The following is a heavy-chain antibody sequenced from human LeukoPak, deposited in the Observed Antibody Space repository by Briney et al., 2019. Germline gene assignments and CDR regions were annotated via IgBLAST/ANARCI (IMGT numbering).Heavy chain of an antibody. Sequence: PGGSLRLSCAASGFAFSSYGMHWVRQAPGKGLEWVAVISYDGSNKYYADSVKGRFTISRDNSKNTLYLQMNSLRAEDTAVYYCAKGGDRSGWYFAFVDYWGQGTLVTVSS. J-gene: IGHJ4*02. V-gene: IGHV3-30*18. CDR1: GFAFSSYG. D-gene: IGHD6-13*01. CDR3: AKGGDRSGWYFAFVDY. CDR2: ISYDGSNK.